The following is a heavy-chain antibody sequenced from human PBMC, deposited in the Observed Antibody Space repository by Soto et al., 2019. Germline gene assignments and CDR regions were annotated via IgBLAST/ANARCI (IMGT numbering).Heavy chain of an antibody. J-gene: IGHJ3*02. Sequence: GGSLRLSCAASGFTFSNYAMSWVRQAPGKGPEWVSAISGGGGTYYADPVKGRFTISRDNSKNTLHLQMNNLRAEDTATYYCVKDKKYDILSAWAALDIWGHGTLVTVSS. CDR1: GFTFSNYA. V-gene: IGHV3-23*01. D-gene: IGHD3-9*01. CDR3: VKDKKYDILSAWAALDI. CDR2: ISGGGGT.